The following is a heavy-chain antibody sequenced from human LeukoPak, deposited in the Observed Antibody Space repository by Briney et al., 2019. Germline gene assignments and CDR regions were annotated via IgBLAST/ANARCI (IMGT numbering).Heavy chain of an antibody. V-gene: IGHV4-59*01. CDR2: IYYSGST. D-gene: IGHD2-21*02. Sequence: PSETLSLTCTVSGGSIRSYYWSWIRQPPGKGLEWIGYIYYSGSTNYNPSLKSRVTISVDTSKNQFSLKLSSVTAADTAMYYCARAFCGGDCYSNVYAFDIWGQGTMVTVSS. CDR3: ARAFCGGDCYSNVYAFDI. CDR1: GGSIRSYY. J-gene: IGHJ3*02.